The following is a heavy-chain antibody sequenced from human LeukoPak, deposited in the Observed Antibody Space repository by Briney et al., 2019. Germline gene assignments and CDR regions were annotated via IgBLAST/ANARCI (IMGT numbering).Heavy chain of an antibody. CDR3: ARSRNGPRDY. V-gene: IGHV4-39*01. CDR1: GGSIISTNYY. Sequence: PSETLSLTCTVSGGSIISTNYYWGWLRQPPGKGLEWIGSIYYSGTTYYNPSLKSRITISVDTSKNQFSLKLSSVAAADTAVYYCARSRNGPRDYWGQGTLVTVSS. CDR2: IYYSGTT. D-gene: IGHD2-8*01. J-gene: IGHJ4*02.